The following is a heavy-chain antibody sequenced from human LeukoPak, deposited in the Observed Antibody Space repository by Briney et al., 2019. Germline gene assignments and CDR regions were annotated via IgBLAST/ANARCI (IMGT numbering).Heavy chain of an antibody. CDR2: ISSSSSYI. D-gene: IGHD2-15*01. J-gene: IGHJ6*03. CDR3: ARYCSGGSCLSSGYYYYYMDV. CDR1: GFTFSSYS. V-gene: IGHV3-21*01. Sequence: GGSLRLSCAASGFTFSSYSMEWVRQAPGKGLEWVSSISSSSSYIYYADSVKGRFTISRDNAKNSLYLQMNSLRAEDTAVYYCARYCSGGSCLSSGYYYYYMDVWGKGTTVTISS.